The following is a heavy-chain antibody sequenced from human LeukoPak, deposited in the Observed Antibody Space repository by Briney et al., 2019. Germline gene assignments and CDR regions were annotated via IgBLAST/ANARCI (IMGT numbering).Heavy chain of an antibody. D-gene: IGHD3-10*01. Sequence: ASVKVSCKASGYTFTSYYMHWVRQAPGQGLEWMGIINPSGGSTSYAQKFQGRVTMTRDTSTSTVYMELSSLRSEDTAVYYCARDRAYYYGSGSYYFDHWGQGTLVTVSS. CDR2: INPSGGST. CDR3: ARDRAYYYGSGSYYFDH. CDR1: GYTFTSYY. J-gene: IGHJ4*02. V-gene: IGHV1-46*01.